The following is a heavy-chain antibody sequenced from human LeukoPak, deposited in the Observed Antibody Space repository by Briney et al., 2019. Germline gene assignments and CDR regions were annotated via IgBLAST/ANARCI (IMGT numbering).Heavy chain of an antibody. D-gene: IGHD2-2*02. CDR3: AIAGDSSTSCYRCFDY. CDR1: GYLFTSYW. V-gene: IGHV5-51*01. Sequence: GGSLEISWKGSGYLFTSYWIGGVRHLPGKGLEGMGIIYPSHSDTRYSPSIHGQITISADKSISTAYLQWSSLQASDTAMYYCAIAGDSSTSCYRCFDYWGQGTLVTVSS. J-gene: IGHJ4*02. CDR2: IYPSHSDT.